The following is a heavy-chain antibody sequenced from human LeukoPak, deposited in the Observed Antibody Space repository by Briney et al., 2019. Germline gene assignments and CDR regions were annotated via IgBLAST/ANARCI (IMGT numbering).Heavy chain of an antibody. D-gene: IGHD3-22*01. V-gene: IGHV4-39*07. Sequence: SETLSLTCTVSGGSISSSSYYWGWIRQPPGKGLEWIGSIYYSGSTYYNPSLKSRVTISVDTSKNQFSLKLSSVTAADTAVYYCARDGITMIVVARYFDLWGRGTLVTVSS. CDR3: ARDGITMIVVARYFDL. CDR1: GGSISSSSYY. CDR2: IYYSGST. J-gene: IGHJ2*01.